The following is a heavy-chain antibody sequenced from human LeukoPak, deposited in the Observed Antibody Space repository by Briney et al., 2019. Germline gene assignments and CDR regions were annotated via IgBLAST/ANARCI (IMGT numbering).Heavy chain of an antibody. V-gene: IGHV3-30*18. CDR2: ISYVGSTK. CDR3: AKDILDVVVVAATLLISGFDY. D-gene: IGHD2-15*01. CDR1: GFTFSSYG. J-gene: IGHJ4*02. Sequence: GGSLRLSCAASGFTFSSYGMHGFRQAPGKGLQWVAVISYVGSTKYYADSVKGRFTISRDNSKNTLYLQMISLRAEDTAVYYCAKDILDVVVVAATLLISGFDYWGQGTLVTVSS.